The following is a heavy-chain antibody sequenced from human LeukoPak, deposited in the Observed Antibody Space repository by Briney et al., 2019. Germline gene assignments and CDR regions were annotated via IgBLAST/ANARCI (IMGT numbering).Heavy chain of an antibody. D-gene: IGHD3-10*01. Sequence: GGSLRLSCAASGFTFSSYGMHWVRQAPGKGLEWVAVISYDGSNTYYADSVKGRFTISRDNSKNMLYLQMNSLRAEDAAVYYCAKPYYYGSRSYMDYWGQGTLVTVSS. CDR1: GFTFSSYG. J-gene: IGHJ4*02. CDR2: ISYDGSNT. V-gene: IGHV3-30*18. CDR3: AKPYYYGSRSYMDY.